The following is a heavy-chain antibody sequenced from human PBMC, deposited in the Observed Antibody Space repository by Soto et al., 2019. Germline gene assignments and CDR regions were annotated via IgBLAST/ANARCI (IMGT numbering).Heavy chain of an antibody. Sequence: LSLTCAVYGGSFSGYYWSWIRQPPGKGLEWIGEINHSGSTNYNPSLKSRGTISVDTSKNQFSLKLSSVTAADKVVYYCARVVCTNGVRYNYFDYWGQGTLVTVSS. D-gene: IGHD2-8*01. CDR3: ARVVCTNGVRYNYFDY. V-gene: IGHV4-34*01. CDR1: GGSFSGYY. CDR2: INHSGST. J-gene: IGHJ4*02.